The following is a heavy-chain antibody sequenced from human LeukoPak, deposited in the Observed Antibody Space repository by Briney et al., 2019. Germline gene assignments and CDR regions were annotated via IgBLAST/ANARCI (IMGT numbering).Heavy chain of an antibody. Sequence: PGGSLRLSCAASGFTFSNYWMTWVRQAPGKGLECVANVKQDGSEKYYVDSVKGRFTISRDNAKNSLYLQMNSLRAEDTAVYYCAKVTGGDWTIGGDIDYWGQGTLVTVSS. CDR2: VKQDGSEK. V-gene: IGHV3-7*01. J-gene: IGHJ4*02. D-gene: IGHD2-21*02. CDR3: AKVTGGDWTIGGDIDY. CDR1: GFTFSNYW.